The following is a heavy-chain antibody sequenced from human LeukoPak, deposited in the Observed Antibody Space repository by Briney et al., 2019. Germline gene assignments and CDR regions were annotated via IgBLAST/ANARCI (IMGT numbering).Heavy chain of an antibody. CDR3: AKGSSGYFVDL. Sequence: GGSLRLSCAASGFIFNNFGLIWVRQAPGKGPEWVSAISNDGGGTNYADFVKGRFTISRDNSKNTLFLQMNSLRAEGTALYYCAKGSSGYFVDLWGQGTLVTVSS. CDR2: ISNDGGGT. J-gene: IGHJ5*02. D-gene: IGHD3-22*01. V-gene: IGHV3-23*01. CDR1: GFIFNNFG.